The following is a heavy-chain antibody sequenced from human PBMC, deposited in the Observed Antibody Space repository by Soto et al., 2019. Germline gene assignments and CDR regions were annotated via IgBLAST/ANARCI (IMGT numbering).Heavy chain of an antibody. CDR2: MNPDSGNT. Sequence: QVQLVQSGAEVKKPGASVKVSCKASGYTFTNYDIHWVRQATGQGLEWMGWMNPDSGNTGQSKQFQGRVTMTRDTSISTAYMEMSRRRSEDTAVYYCARGRFRRTWFDPWGQGPLVTVSS. CDR1: GYTFTNYD. CDR3: ARGRFRRTWFDP. J-gene: IGHJ5*02. V-gene: IGHV1-8*01. D-gene: IGHD3-16*01.